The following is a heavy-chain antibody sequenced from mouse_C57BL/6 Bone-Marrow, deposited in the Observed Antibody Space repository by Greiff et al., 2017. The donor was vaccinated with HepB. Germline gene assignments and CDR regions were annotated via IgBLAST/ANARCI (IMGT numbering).Heavy chain of an antibody. CDR3: ARKGGTLDY. V-gene: IGHV1-19*01. CDR1: GYTFTDYY. Sequence: EVQLQQSGPVLVKPGASVKMSCKASGYTFTDYYMNWVKQSHGKSLEWIGVINPYNGGTSYNQKFKGKATLTVDKSSSTAYMELNSLTSEDSAVYYCARKGGTLDYWGQGTTLTVSS. CDR2: INPYNGGT. D-gene: IGHD4-1*01. J-gene: IGHJ2*01.